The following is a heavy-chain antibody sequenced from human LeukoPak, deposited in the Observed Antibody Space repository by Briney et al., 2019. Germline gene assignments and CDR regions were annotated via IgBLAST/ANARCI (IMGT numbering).Heavy chain of an antibody. CDR2: IRYDGSNK. CDR1: GFTFSSYG. Sequence: PGGSLRLSCAASGFTFSSYGMHWVRQAPGKGLEWVAFIRYDGSNKYYADSVKGRFTISRDNSKNTLYLQMNSLRAEDTAVYYCAKVRTRNNFWSAMGVWGKGTTVTVSS. D-gene: IGHD3-3*01. J-gene: IGHJ6*03. V-gene: IGHV3-30*02. CDR3: AKVRTRNNFWSAMGV.